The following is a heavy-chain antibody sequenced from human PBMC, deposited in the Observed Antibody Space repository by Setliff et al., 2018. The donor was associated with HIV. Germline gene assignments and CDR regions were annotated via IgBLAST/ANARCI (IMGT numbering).Heavy chain of an antibody. CDR3: AKGTMNHDFLTGYSPFDA. Sequence: GGSLRLSCAASGFTFDDYAMHWVRQAPGKGLEWVSLISWDSGRTDYAVSVRGRFTISRDNSKNSLYLQMQSLRPENTALYYCAKGTMNHDFLTGYSPFDAWGQGTQVTASS. J-gene: IGHJ4*02. CDR1: GFTFDDYA. V-gene: IGHV3-43D*03. D-gene: IGHD3-9*01. CDR2: ISWDSGRT.